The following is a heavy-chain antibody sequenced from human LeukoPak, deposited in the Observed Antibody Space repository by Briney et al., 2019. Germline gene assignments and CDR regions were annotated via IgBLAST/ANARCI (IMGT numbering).Heavy chain of an antibody. Sequence: GASVKVSCKASGYTFTGYYMHWVRQAPGQRLEWMGWINPNSGGTNYAQKFQGRVTMTRDTSISTAYRELSRLRSDDTAVYYCARDRGLDIAAAGKFRHYYYYMDVWGKGTTVTVSS. D-gene: IGHD6-13*01. V-gene: IGHV1-2*02. J-gene: IGHJ6*03. CDR3: ARDRGLDIAAAGKFRHYYYYMDV. CDR2: INPNSGGT. CDR1: GYTFTGYY.